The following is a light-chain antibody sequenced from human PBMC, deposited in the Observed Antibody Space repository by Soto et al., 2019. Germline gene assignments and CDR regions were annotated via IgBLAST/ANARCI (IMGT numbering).Light chain of an antibody. CDR2: DAS. CDR1: QDISNY. Sequence: DIQMTQSPSSLSASVGDRVTITCQASQDISNYLNWYQQKPGEAPKLLIYDASNLETGVPSRFSGSGSGTDFTFTISSLQPEDIATYYCQQYDNIPITFGGGTKVEIK. CDR3: QQYDNIPIT. J-gene: IGKJ4*01. V-gene: IGKV1-33*01.